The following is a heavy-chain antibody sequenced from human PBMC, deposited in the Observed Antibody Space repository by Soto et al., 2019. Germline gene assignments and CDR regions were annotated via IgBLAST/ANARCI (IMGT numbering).Heavy chain of an antibody. CDR3: ARGGSRGGYKPKD. V-gene: IGHV1-46*01. D-gene: IGHD5-12*01. Sequence: VSVKVSCTASGYTFTSYVISWARKAPGQGLEWMGRISPSGGSTSYAQKLQGRVTMTRDTSTSTVYMELSSLRSEDTAVYYCARGGSRGGYKPKDWGQGTLVTVSS. J-gene: IGHJ4*02. CDR2: ISPSGGST. CDR1: GYTFTSYV.